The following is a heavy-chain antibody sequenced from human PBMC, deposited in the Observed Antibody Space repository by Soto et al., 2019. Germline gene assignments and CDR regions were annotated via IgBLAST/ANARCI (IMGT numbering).Heavy chain of an antibody. Sequence: QVQLVQSGAEVKKPGASVKVSCKASGYTFTSYGISWVRQAPGQGLEWMGWISAYNGNTNYAQKLQGRVTMTTDTSTSTAYMELRSLRSDDTAVYYCARECRGGWPYYYYGMDVWGQGTTVTVSS. J-gene: IGHJ6*02. CDR2: ISAYNGNT. D-gene: IGHD3-16*01. V-gene: IGHV1-18*04. CDR1: GYTFTSYG. CDR3: ARECRGGWPYYYYGMDV.